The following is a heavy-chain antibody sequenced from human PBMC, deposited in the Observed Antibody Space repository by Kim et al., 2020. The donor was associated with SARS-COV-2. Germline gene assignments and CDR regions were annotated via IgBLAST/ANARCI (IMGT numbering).Heavy chain of an antibody. CDR2: INHSGST. CDR3: ARAMRTYCSTTSCYLAYN. V-gene: IGHV4-34*01. CDR1: GGSLSGYY. J-gene: IGHJ5*01. D-gene: IGHD2-2*01. Sequence: SETLSLTCAVYGGSLSGYYWSWIRQPPGKGLEWIGEINHSGSTNYNPSLKSRVTISVDTSKNHFSLKLSSVTAADTAVYYCARAMRTYCSTTSCYLAYN.